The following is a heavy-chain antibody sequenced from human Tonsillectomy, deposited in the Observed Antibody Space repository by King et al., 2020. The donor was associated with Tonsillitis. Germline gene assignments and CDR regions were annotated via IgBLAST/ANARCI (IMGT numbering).Heavy chain of an antibody. V-gene: IGHV3-15*01. CDR1: GFTFSNAW. J-gene: IGHJ6*02. CDR3: TIEGTLYYYYGMDV. CDR2: IKSKTDGGTT. D-gene: IGHD1-1*01. Sequence: VQLVESGGGLVKPGGSLRLSCAASGFTFSNAWMSWVRQAPGKRLEWVGRIKSKTDGGTTDYAAPVKGRFTISRDDSKNTLYLQMNSLKSEDTAVYYCTIEGTLYYYYGMDVWGQGTTVTVSS.